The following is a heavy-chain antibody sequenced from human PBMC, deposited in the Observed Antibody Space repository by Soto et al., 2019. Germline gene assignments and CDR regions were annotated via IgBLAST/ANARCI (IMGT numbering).Heavy chain of an antibody. CDR1: GGSISSYY. CDR2: IYYSGST. J-gene: IGHJ2*01. V-gene: IGHV4-59*01. CDR3: VRGILPSVFDL. Sequence: SETLSLTCTGSGGSISSYYWSWIRQPPGKGLEWIGYIYYSGSTNYNPSLKSRVTISVDTSKNQFSLKLSSVTAADTAVYYCVRGILPSVFDLWGPGNLVTVSS.